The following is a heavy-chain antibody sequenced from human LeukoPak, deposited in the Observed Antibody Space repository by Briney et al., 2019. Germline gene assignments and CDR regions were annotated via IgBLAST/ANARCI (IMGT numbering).Heavy chain of an antibody. Sequence: GASVKVSCKASGYTFTSYGISWVRQAPGQGLEWMGWISAYNGNTNYAQQLQGRVTMTTDTSTSTACMELRSLRSDDTAVYYCARSLNSRLIDYWGQGTLVTVSS. CDR3: ARSLNSRLIDY. CDR1: GYTFTSYG. J-gene: IGHJ4*02. D-gene: IGHD6-13*01. V-gene: IGHV1-18*01. CDR2: ISAYNGNT.